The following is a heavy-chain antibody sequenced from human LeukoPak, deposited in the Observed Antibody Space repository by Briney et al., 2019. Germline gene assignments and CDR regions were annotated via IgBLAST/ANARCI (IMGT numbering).Heavy chain of an antibody. CDR1: GGSISSSSYY. D-gene: IGHD6-6*01. CDR2: IYYSGST. V-gene: IGHV4-39*01. Sequence: KTSETLSLTCTVSGGSISSSSYYWGWIRQPPGKGLEWIGSIYYSGSTYYNPSLKSRVTISVDTSKNQFSLKLSSVTAADTAVYYCARRYGYSSSSGTFDYWGQGTLVTVSS. CDR3: ARRYGYSSSSGTFDY. J-gene: IGHJ4*02.